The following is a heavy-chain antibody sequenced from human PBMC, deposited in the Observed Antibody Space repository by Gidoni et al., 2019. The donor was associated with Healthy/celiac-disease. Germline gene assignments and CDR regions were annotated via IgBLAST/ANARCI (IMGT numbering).Heavy chain of an antibody. D-gene: IGHD2-2*01. CDR3: ARQIYCSSTSCPPYDYGMDV. Sequence: EVQLVQSGAEVKKPGESLKISCKGSGYSFTSYWIGWVRQMPGKGLEWMGIIYPGDSDTRYSPSFQGQVTISADKSISTAYLQWSSLKASDTAMYYCARQIYCSSTSCPPYDYGMDVWGQGTTVTVSS. CDR2: IYPGDSDT. V-gene: IGHV5-51*01. J-gene: IGHJ6*02. CDR1: GYSFTSYW.